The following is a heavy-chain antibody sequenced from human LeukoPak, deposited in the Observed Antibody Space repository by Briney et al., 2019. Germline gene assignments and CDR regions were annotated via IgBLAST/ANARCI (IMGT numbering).Heavy chain of an antibody. V-gene: IGHV1-2*02. Sequence: ASVKVSCKTSGYAFTGYYIHWVRQAPGQGLEWMGWINPKSRTTKFAQKFQGRVTTTRDTPIRTAYIELSSLRSDDTAVYYCARDREDTWGSPGYFDLWGRGTLVTVSS. J-gene: IGHJ2*01. CDR3: ARDREDTWGSPGYFDL. D-gene: IGHD7-27*01. CDR1: GYAFTGYY. CDR2: INPKSRTT.